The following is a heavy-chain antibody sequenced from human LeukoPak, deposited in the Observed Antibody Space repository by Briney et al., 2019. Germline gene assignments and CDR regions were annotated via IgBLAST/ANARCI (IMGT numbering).Heavy chain of an antibody. CDR2: ISSSSSYI. D-gene: IGHD5-18*01. CDR3: ARSGYSYAKGDYYFDY. V-gene: IGHV3-21*01. CDR1: GFTFSSYS. Sequence: GGSLRLSCAASGFTFSSYSMNWVRQAPGKGLEWVSSISSSSSYIYYADSVKGRFTISRDNAKNSLYLQMNSLRAEDTAVYYCARSGYSYAKGDYYFDYWGRGTLVTVSS. J-gene: IGHJ4*02.